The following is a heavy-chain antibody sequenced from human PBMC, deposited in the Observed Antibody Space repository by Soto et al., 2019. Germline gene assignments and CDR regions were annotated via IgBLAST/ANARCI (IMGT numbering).Heavy chain of an antibody. V-gene: IGHV4-30-2*01. Sequence: PSETLSLTCAVSGGSISSGGYSWSWIRQPPGKGLEWIGYIYHSGSTYYNPSLKSRVTISVDRSKNQFSLKLSSVTAADTAVYYCARGSPDYGDYYFDYWGQGTLVTVSS. CDR3: ARGSPDYGDYYFDY. CDR2: IYHSGST. J-gene: IGHJ4*02. D-gene: IGHD4-17*01. CDR1: GGSISSGGYS.